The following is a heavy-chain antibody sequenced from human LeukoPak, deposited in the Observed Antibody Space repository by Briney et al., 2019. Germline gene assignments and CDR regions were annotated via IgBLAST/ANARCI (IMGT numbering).Heavy chain of an antibody. D-gene: IGHD3-22*01. J-gene: IGHJ4*02. Sequence: PSETLSLTCTVSGGSISSYYWSWIRQPPGKGLEWIGYIYYSGSTYYNPSLKSRVTISVDTSKNQFSLKLSSVTAADTAVYYCARAPYDSSGYYYGGFDYWGQGTLVTVSS. CDR2: IYYSGST. V-gene: IGHV4-59*12. CDR1: GGSISSYY. CDR3: ARAPYDSSGYYYGGFDY.